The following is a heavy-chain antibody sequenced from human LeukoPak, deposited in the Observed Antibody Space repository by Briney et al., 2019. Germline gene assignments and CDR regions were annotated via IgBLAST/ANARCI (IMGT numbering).Heavy chain of an antibody. CDR1: GGSISSYY. CDR2: IYYSGST. D-gene: IGHD3-9*01. Sequence: SETLSLTCTVSGGSISSYYWSWIRQPPGKGLEWIGYIYYSGSTNYNPSLKSRVTISVDTSKNQFSLKLSSVTAADTAVYYCARGHFDWLFFDYWGQGTLVTVSS. CDR3: ARGHFDWLFFDY. V-gene: IGHV4-59*01. J-gene: IGHJ4*02.